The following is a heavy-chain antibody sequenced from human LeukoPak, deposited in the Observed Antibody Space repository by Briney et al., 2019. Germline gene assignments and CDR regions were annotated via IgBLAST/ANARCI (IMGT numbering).Heavy chain of an antibody. CDR3: ARDYENWNYALSGGYFDY. V-gene: IGHV3-30*03. CDR1: GFTFSTYG. D-gene: IGHD1-7*01. Sequence: PGGSLRLSCAASGFTFSTYGMHWVRQAPGKGLQWVAVISYDGNNKYYADSVKGRFTISRDNSKNTLYLQMNGLRVEDTAVYYCARDYENWNYALSGGYFDYWGQGTLVTVSS. J-gene: IGHJ4*02. CDR2: ISYDGNNK.